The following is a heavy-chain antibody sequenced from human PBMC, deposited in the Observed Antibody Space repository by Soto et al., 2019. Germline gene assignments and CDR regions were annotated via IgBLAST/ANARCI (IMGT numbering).Heavy chain of an antibody. CDR2: IYYSGST. V-gene: IGHV4-59*01. D-gene: IGHD3-3*01. CDR1: GGSISSYY. J-gene: IGHJ6*02. Sequence: SETLSLTCTVSGGSISSYYWSWIRQPPGKGLDWIGSIYYSGSTKYNPSLKSRVTISLDTSKNQFSLKLSSVTAADTAVYYCARDQRRFLEWSYYGMDVWGQGTTVTVSS. CDR3: ARDQRRFLEWSYYGMDV.